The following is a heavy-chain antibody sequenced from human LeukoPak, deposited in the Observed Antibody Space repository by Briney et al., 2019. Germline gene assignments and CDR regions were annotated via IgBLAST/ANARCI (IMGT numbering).Heavy chain of an antibody. Sequence: GGSLRLSCAASGFTFSYYGMQWVRQAPGKGMEGVAIIWYDGSNKYYANSVKGRFAISRDNNKNKLYLQMNDLRDEDTAVYYCAKSYEETSSSSGPGDYWGQGTLVIVSS. J-gene: IGHJ4*02. CDR3: AKSYEETSSSSGPGDY. V-gene: IGHV3-33*06. D-gene: IGHD6-6*01. CDR1: GFTFSYYG. CDR2: IWYDGSNK.